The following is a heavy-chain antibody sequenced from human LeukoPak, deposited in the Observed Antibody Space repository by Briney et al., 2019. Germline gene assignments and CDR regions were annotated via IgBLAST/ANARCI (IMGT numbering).Heavy chain of an antibody. V-gene: IGHV4-61*02. J-gene: IGHJ6*03. Sequence: SETLSLTCSISGGSISSGDHYWTWIRQPAGKELEWIGRIHTTGRTNYNPSLKSRVYISVDTSKNQFSLKLSSVTAADTAVYYCARDKRVAVAGTYIYYYYIDVWGNGTTVTISS. D-gene: IGHD6-19*01. CDR3: ARDKRVAVAGTYIYYYYIDV. CDR2: IHTTGRT. CDR1: GGSISSGDHY.